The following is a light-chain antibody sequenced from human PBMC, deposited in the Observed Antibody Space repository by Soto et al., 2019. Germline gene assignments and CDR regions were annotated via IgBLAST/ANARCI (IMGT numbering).Light chain of an antibody. CDR2: GAS. Sequence: IVLTQSPGTLSLSPGERATLSCRASQSVSSSYLAWYQQKPGQAPRLLIYGASSRATGIPDRFSGSGSGTDFTLTISRLEPEDFAVYYCQQYGSWTCGQGTKVDIK. CDR3: QQYGSWT. J-gene: IGKJ1*01. CDR1: QSVSSSY. V-gene: IGKV3-20*01.